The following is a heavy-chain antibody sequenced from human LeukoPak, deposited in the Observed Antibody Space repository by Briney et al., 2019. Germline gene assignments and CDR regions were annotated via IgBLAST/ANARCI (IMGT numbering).Heavy chain of an antibody. D-gene: IGHD3-22*01. Sequence: ASVKVSCKASGYTSTGYYMHWVRQAPGQGLEWMGWINPNSGGTNYAQKFQGRVTMTRDTSISTAYMELSRLRSDDTAVYYCARDKDSSGYYNWFDPWGQGTLVTVSS. CDR2: INPNSGGT. V-gene: IGHV1-2*02. CDR1: GYTSTGYY. CDR3: ARDKDSSGYYNWFDP. J-gene: IGHJ5*02.